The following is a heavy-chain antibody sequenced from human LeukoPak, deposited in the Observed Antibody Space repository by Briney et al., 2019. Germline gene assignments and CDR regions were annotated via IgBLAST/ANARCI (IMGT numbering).Heavy chain of an antibody. CDR1: GGSISSYY. CDR3: ARGYYDILTGYYLVDY. CDR2: IYYSGST. D-gene: IGHD3-9*01. J-gene: IGHJ4*02. V-gene: IGHV4-59*01. Sequence: SETLSLTCTVSGGSISSYYWSWIRQPPGKGLEWIGYIYYSGSTNYNPSLKSRVTISVDTSKNQFSLKLSSVTAADTAVYYCARGYYDILTGYYLVDYWGQGTLVTVSS.